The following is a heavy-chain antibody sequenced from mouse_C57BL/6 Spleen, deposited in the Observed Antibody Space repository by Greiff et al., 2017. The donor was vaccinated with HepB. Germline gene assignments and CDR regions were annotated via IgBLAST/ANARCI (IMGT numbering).Heavy chain of an antibody. CDR2: IYPGGGYT. D-gene: IGHD2-4*01. V-gene: IGHV1-63*01. J-gene: IGHJ2*01. CDR1: GYTFTNYW. CDR3: ARTDYDVDYFDY. Sequence: QVQLQQPGAELVMPGASVKLSCKASGYTFTNYWIGWAKQRPGHGLEWIGDIYPGGGYTNYNEKFKGKATLTADKSSSTAYMQFSSLTSEDSAIYYCARTDYDVDYFDYWGQGTTLTVSS.